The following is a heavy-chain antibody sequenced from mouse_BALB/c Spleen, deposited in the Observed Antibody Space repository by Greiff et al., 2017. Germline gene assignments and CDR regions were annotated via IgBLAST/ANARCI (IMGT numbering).Heavy chain of an antibody. CDR2: ISTYYGDA. J-gene: IGHJ2*01. V-gene: IGHV1S137*01. Sequence: QVQLQQSGAELVRPGVSVKISCKGSGYTFTDYAMHWVKQSHSKSLEWIGVISTYYGDASYNQKFKGKATMTVDKSSSTAYMELARLTSEDSAIYYCARWGYGSSWEYFDYWGQGTTLTVSS. CDR3: ARWGYGSSWEYFDY. CDR1: GYTFTDYA. D-gene: IGHD1-1*01.